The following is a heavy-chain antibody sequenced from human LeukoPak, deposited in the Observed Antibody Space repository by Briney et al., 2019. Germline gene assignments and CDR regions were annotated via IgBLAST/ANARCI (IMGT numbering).Heavy chain of an antibody. Sequence: SVKVSCKASGYTFTSYGISWVRQAPGQGLEWMGGFIPILGTANYAQKFQGRVTLTADKSTSTAYMELSSLRSEDTAVYYCATDSSGSYSYDAFDIWGQGTLVTVSS. J-gene: IGHJ3*02. CDR2: FIPILGTA. V-gene: IGHV1-69*10. CDR3: ATDSSGSYSYDAFDI. D-gene: IGHD3-10*01. CDR1: GYTFTSYG.